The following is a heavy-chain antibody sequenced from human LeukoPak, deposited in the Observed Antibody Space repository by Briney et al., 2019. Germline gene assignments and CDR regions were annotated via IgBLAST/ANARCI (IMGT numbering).Heavy chain of an antibody. V-gene: IGHV1-18*01. D-gene: IGHD6-19*01. CDR2: ISAYNGKT. CDR3: AREHESSGWYGVWFDP. CDR1: GYTFSSYG. Sequence: ASVKVSCKASGYTFSSYGVSWVRQAPGQGLEWVGWISAYNGKTNYAQKLQGRVTMTTDTSTSTVYMELRSLRSDDTAVYYCAREHESSGWYGVWFDPWGQGTLVTVSS. J-gene: IGHJ5*02.